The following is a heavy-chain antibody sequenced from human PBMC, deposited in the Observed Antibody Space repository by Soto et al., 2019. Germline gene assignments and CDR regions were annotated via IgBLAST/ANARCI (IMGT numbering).Heavy chain of an antibody. CDR1: GYSISSGYY. Sequence: PSETLSLTCAVSGYSISSGYYWGWIRQPPGKGLEWIGSIYHSGSTYYNPSLKSRVTISVDTSKNQFSLKLSSVTAADTAVYYWAREATVDLGWFDPWGQGTLVTVSS. J-gene: IGHJ5*02. D-gene: IGHD4-4*01. V-gene: IGHV4-38-2*02. CDR2: IYHSGST. CDR3: AREATVDLGWFDP.